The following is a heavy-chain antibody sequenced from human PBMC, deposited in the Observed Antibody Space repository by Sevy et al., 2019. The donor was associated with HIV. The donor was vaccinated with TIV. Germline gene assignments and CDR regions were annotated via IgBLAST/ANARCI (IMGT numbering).Heavy chain of an antibody. V-gene: IGHV3-64D*08. Sequence: GGSLRLSCSASGFTFKDYTMHWVRQAPGRGPQYVSAINSNGRNTYYANSVKGRFTISRDNSKNTLYLEMSSLRAEDTALYYCELYGVYLHYWGQGTLVTVSS. D-gene: IGHD4-17*01. CDR1: GFTFKDYT. J-gene: IGHJ4*02. CDR2: INSNGRNT. CDR3: ELYGVYLHY.